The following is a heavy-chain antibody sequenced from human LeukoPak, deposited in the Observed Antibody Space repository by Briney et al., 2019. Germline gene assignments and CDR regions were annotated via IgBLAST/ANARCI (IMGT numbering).Heavy chain of an antibody. CDR2: INHSGST. CDR3: AREDYYGSGSYPN. J-gene: IGHJ4*02. Sequence: PSETLSLTCAVYGGSFSGYYWSWIRQPPGKGLEWIGEINHSGSTNYNPSLKSRVTISVDTSKNQFSLKLSSVTAAGTAVYYSAREDYYGSGSYPNWGQGTLVTVSS. V-gene: IGHV4-34*01. CDR1: GGSFSGYY. D-gene: IGHD3-10*01.